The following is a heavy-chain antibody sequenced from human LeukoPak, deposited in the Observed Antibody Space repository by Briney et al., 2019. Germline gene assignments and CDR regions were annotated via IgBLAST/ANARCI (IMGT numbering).Heavy chain of an antibody. CDR3: ARDLTIWLNYFDY. V-gene: IGHV3-30*04. D-gene: IGHD3-3*01. Sequence: GRSLRLSCVASGFTFNTYAMHWVRQAPGKGLEWVAVISYDGSKRYYADSVKGRFTISRDNSKKTVFLQINSLRTEDTAVYYCARDLTIWLNYFDYWGQGTLVTVSS. J-gene: IGHJ4*02. CDR1: GFTFNTYA. CDR2: ISYDGSKR.